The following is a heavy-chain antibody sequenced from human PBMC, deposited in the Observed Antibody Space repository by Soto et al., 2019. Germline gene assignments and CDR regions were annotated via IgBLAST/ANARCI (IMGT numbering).Heavy chain of an antibody. V-gene: IGHV3-30-3*01. Sequence: GGSLRLSCAASGFTFSSYAMHWVRQAPGKGLEWGAVISYDGSNKYYADSVKGRFTISRDNSKNTLYLQMNSLRAEDTAVYYCARDLIYYGSGTYPYFDYWGQGTLVTVSS. CDR1: GFTFSSYA. CDR2: ISYDGSNK. D-gene: IGHD3-10*01. J-gene: IGHJ4*02. CDR3: ARDLIYYGSGTYPYFDY.